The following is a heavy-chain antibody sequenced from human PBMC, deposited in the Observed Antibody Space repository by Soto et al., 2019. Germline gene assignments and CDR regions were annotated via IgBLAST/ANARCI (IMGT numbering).Heavy chain of an antibody. V-gene: IGHV4-34*01. D-gene: IGHD6-13*01. CDR3: ARTYSSSWSPFDH. J-gene: IGHJ4*02. Sequence: SDTLSLTCAVYGGSFSGYYWSWIRQPPGKGLEWIGEINQSGSTNYNPSLKSRVTISVDTSKNQFSLKLSSVTAADTAVYYCARTYSSSWSPFDHWGQGTLVTVSS. CDR2: INQSGST. CDR1: GGSFSGYY.